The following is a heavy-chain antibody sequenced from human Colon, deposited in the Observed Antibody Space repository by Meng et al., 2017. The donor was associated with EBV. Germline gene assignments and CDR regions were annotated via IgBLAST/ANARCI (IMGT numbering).Heavy chain of an antibody. CDR2: IYHGGSP. CDR3: ARVMRYQLLRFFDY. V-gene: IGHV4-4*02. D-gene: IGHD2-2*01. CDR1: VGSVSCVTW. J-gene: IGHJ4*02. Sequence: ERGREVVQPSGLLLSTVAVSVGSVSCVTWWTWVRQPQGKGLGWIGEIYHGGSPNYNPSLESRVTISVDKSKNQFSLDLTSVTDADTAVYFCARVMRYQLLRFFDYWGQGSLVTVSS.